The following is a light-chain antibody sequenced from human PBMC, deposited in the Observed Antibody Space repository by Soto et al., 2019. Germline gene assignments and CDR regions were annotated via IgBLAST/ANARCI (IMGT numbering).Light chain of an antibody. V-gene: IGKV1-5*03. J-gene: IGKJ1*01. Sequence: DIQMTQSPSTLSASVGDRVTITCRASQSISSWLAWYQQKPGKAPKLLIYKASSLESGVTSRFSGSGSGTEFTLTISSLQPDDFATYYCQHYNSDPWTFGQGTKVEIK. CDR1: QSISSW. CDR2: KAS. CDR3: QHYNSDPWT.